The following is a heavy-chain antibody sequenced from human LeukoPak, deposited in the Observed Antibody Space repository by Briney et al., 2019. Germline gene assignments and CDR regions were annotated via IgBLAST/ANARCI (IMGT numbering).Heavy chain of an antibody. CDR2: ISCSGNSI. Sequence: GGSLRLSCEASGFTFSSYEMNWVRQAPGKGLEWISFISCSGNSIYYADSVRGRFTMSRDNARNLLYLQMKSLRVEDTAVYYCARGDPANPWGQGTLVTVSS. D-gene: IGHD3-16*01. CDR1: GFTFSSYE. J-gene: IGHJ5*02. CDR3: ARGDPANP. V-gene: IGHV3-48*03.